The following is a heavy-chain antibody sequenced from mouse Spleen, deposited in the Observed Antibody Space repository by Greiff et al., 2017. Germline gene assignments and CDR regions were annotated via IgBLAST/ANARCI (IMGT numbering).Heavy chain of an antibody. CDR3: ARFTQDY. V-gene: IGHV1-59*01. CDR1: GYTFTSYW. J-gene: IGHJ2*01. CDR2: IDPSDSYT. Sequence: QVQLQQPGAELVRPGTSVKLSCKASGYTFTSYWMHWVKQRPGQGLEWIGVIDPSDSYTNYNQKFKGKATLTVDTSSSTAYMQLSSLTSEDSAVYYCARFTQDYWGQGTTLTVSS.